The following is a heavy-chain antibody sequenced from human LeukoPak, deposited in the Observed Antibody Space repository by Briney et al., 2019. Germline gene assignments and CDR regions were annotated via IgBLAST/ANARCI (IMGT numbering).Heavy chain of an antibody. CDR1: GFTFSSYW. Sequence: GGSLRLSCAASGFTFSSYWMHWVRQAPGKGLVWVSRINSDGSSTSYADSVKGRFTISRDNAKNTLYLQMNSLRAEDPAVYYCARGGYCSSTSCTEYYFDYWGQGTLVTVSS. J-gene: IGHJ4*02. D-gene: IGHD2-2*01. CDR2: INSDGSST. CDR3: ARGGYCSSTSCTEYYFDY. V-gene: IGHV3-74*01.